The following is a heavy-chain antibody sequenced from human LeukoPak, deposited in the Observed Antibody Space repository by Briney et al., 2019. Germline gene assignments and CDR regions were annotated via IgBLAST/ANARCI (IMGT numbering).Heavy chain of an antibody. Sequence: ASVKVSCKASGYTFTTYGISRVRQAPGQGLEWMGWISAYNGNTNYAQYFQGRVTMTTDTSTTTAYMELRSLRSDDTAVYFCAREAEGSGSFGGPWGQGTLVTVSS. CDR1: GYTFTTYG. CDR2: ISAYNGNT. D-gene: IGHD3-10*01. J-gene: IGHJ5*02. CDR3: AREAEGSGSFGGP. V-gene: IGHV1-18*01.